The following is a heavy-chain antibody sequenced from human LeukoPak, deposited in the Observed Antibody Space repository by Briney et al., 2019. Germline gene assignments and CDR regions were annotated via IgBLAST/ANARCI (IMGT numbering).Heavy chain of an antibody. D-gene: IGHD3-10*01. CDR2: IYSGGST. CDR1: GFTLSNAW. J-gene: IGHJ4*02. Sequence: GRSLRLSCAASGFTLSNAWTSCVRHAPGEGLEWVLVIYSGGSTYYANPLKGRFTISRDNSKNTVFLQMNSLRAGHTAVYYCARGTVIMVEYWGEGALVTDSS. CDR3: ARGTVIMVEY. V-gene: IGHV3-66*01.